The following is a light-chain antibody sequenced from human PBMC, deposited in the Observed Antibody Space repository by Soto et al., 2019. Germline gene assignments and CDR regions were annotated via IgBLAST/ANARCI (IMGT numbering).Light chain of an antibody. CDR2: GSA. Sequence: EIVMTQSPAPLSVSPVERATLSCRASQSVFSSLAWYQQRPGQAPRLLIYGSATRATGIPDRFSGSGSGTEFTLTISSLQSEDSAVYYCQQYHSWPAFGQGTKVEIK. CDR1: QSVFSS. CDR3: QQYHSWPA. V-gene: IGKV3-15*01. J-gene: IGKJ1*01.